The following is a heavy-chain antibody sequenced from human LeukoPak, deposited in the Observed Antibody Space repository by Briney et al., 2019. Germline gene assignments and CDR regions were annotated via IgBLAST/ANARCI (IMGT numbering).Heavy chain of an antibody. CDR1: GLTFSSHA. V-gene: IGHV3-23*01. CDR2: ISDSRGST. D-gene: IGHD2-2*01. CDR3: AKYAGLLVSRPDDAFDI. J-gene: IGHJ3*02. Sequence: GGSLRLSCAASGLTFSSHAMNWVRQAPGKGLEWVSAISDSRGSTSYADSVKGRFTISRDNSKNTLYLQMNSLRVDDTAVYYCAKYAGLLVSRPDDAFDIWGQGTMVTVSS.